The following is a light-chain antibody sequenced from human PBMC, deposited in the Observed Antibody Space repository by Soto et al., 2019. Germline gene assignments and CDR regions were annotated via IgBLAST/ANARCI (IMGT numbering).Light chain of an antibody. CDR1: QSVSSSY. CDR2: GAS. Sequence: EIVLAQSPGTLSLSPGERATVSCRSSQSVSSSYLAWCQQKPGQAPRLLIYGASTRATGIPARFSGSGSGTEFTLTISSLQSEDFAVYYCQEYSKWPSRTFGPGTKVDIK. CDR3: QEYSKWPSRT. J-gene: IGKJ1*01. V-gene: IGKV3-15*01.